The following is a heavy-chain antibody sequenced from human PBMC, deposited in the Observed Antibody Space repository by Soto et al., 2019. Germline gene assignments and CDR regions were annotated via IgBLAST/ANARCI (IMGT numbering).Heavy chain of an antibody. CDR1: GFNFEDYA. D-gene: IGHD2-15*01. Sequence: GGSLRLSCVAFGFNFEDYAMHWIRQAPGKGLEWVSGINWNSGITGYADSVKGRFTISRDNANNSLHLEMSSLKTEDTALYYCARGRGALTVVSNWFDPWGQGTLVTVSS. CDR3: ARGRGALTVVSNWFDP. CDR2: INWNSGIT. V-gene: IGHV3-9*01. J-gene: IGHJ5*02.